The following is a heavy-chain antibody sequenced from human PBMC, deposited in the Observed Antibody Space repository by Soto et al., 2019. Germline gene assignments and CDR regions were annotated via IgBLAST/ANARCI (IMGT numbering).Heavy chain of an antibody. D-gene: IGHD3-10*01. CDR1: GGSISNYY. CDR3: ARSGVSGDYPDY. CDR2: AYDSGIT. J-gene: IGHJ4*02. Sequence: SETLSLTCTVSGGSISNYYWSWIRQPPGKGLEWIGYAYDSGITSYSPSLKSRVTMSEDTSKNQISLKLSSVTAADTAVYYCARSGVSGDYPDYWGQRTLVTVSS. V-gene: IGHV4-59*08.